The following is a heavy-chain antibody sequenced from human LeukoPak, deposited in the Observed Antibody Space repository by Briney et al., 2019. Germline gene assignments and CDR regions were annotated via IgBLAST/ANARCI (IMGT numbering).Heavy chain of an antibody. D-gene: IGHD6-6*01. V-gene: IGHV4-59*01. CDR2: IHYSGTT. J-gene: IGHJ4*02. Sequence: SETLSLTCTVSGGSISAYYWSWIRQPPGKGLEWIGYIHYSGTTNYHPSLKSRVTIALDTSKNQFSLKLNSVTAADTAVYYCARFGTSSSRFFDQWGQGTLVTVSS. CDR3: ARFGTSSSRFFDQ. CDR1: GGSISAYY.